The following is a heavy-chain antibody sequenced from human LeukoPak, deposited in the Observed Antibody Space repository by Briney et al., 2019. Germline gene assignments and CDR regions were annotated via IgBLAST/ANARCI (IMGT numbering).Heavy chain of an antibody. CDR3: AREEDTGLLDY. V-gene: IGHV1-18*01. CDR2: ISAYNGNT. CDR1: GYTFTSYG. J-gene: IGHJ4*02. D-gene: IGHD4-17*01. Sequence: SVTVSCKASGYTFTSYGISWVPQAPGQRLEWMGWISAYNGNTNYVQKLQGRVTMTTDTSTSTAYMELRSLRSDDTAVYYCAREEDTGLLDYWGQGTLVTVSS.